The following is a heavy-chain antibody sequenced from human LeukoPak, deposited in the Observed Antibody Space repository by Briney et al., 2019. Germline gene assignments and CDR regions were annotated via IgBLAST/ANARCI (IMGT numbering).Heavy chain of an antibody. CDR3: AKAGKRETGEFDY. Sequence: GRSLRLSCAASGFTFSTYAMHWVRQAPGKGPEWVAIISNDGVIQFYADSVKGRFAISRDNSRNTLYLQMSSLRAGDTALYYCAKAGKRETGEFDYWGQGTLVTVSS. CDR2: ISNDGVIQ. D-gene: IGHD7-27*01. CDR1: GFTFSTYA. V-gene: IGHV3-30*09. J-gene: IGHJ4*02.